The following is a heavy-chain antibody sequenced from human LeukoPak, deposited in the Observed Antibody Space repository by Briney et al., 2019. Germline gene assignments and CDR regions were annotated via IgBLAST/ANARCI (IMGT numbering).Heavy chain of an antibody. J-gene: IGHJ4*02. CDR1: GFSFSSHV. CDR3: AKDQNYESSGYYGGFDC. CDR2: ISGSGGDT. V-gene: IGHV3-23*01. Sequence: GGSLTLSCAPSGFSFSSHVMHWVRQAPGKGLEWVSGISGSGGDTYHAHSGTGRFTISRDNSKNMLNLQMNSLRAEDTALYYCAKDQNYESSGYYGGFDCWGQGTLVTVSS. D-gene: IGHD3-22*01.